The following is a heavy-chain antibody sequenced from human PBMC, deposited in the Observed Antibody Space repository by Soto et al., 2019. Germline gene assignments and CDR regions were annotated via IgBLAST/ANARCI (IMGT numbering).Heavy chain of an antibody. CDR1: GYTFSNYG. V-gene: IGHV1-18*01. CDR2: ISGDNGNT. J-gene: IGHJ6*02. CDR3: SRFIMVGGWFDPNYYHGMDV. Sequence: QVQLVQSGAEVKKPGASVTVSCKTSGYTFSNYGINCVRQAPGQGLEWMGWISGDNGNTNYAQTVQGRVTMTTDTSTGTVYTEQRSVKSDDSAIYYCSRFIMVGGWFDPNYYHGMDVWGQGTTVTVSS. D-gene: IGHD6-19*01.